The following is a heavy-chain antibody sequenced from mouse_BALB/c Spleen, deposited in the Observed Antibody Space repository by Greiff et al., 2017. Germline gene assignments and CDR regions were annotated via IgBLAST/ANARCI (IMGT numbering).Heavy chain of an antibody. CDR2: INPSTGYT. CDR3: AKIYYYGGFAY. J-gene: IGHJ3*01. Sequence: VQLQQSGAELAKPGASVKMSCKASGYTFTSYWMHWVKQRPGQGLEWIGYINPSTGYTEYNQKFKDKATLTADKSSSTAYMQLSSLTSEDSAVYYCAKIYYYGGFAYWGQGTLVTVSA. CDR1: GYTFTSYW. V-gene: IGHV1-7*01. D-gene: IGHD1-1*01.